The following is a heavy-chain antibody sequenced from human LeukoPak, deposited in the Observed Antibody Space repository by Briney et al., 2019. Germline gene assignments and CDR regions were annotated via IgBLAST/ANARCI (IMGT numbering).Heavy chain of an antibody. J-gene: IGHJ3*02. V-gene: IGHV3-23*01. CDR2: ISGSGGST. CDR3: AKDYACSTSCQERAFDI. CDR1: GFTFSSYA. D-gene: IGHD2-2*01. Sequence: GGSLRLSCAASGFTFSSYAMSWVRQAPGKGLEWVSAISGSGGSTYYADSVKGRFTISRDNSKNTLYLQMNSLRAEDTAVYYCAKDYACSTSCQERAFDIWGQGTMVTVSS.